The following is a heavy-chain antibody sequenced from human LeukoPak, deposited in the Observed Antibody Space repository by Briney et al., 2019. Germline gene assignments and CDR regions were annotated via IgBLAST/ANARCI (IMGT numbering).Heavy chain of an antibody. CDR2: INWNGGST. Sequence: PGGSLRLSCAASGFTFDDYGMSWVRQAPGKGLEWVSGINWNGGSTGYADSVKGLFTISRDNAKNSLYLQMNSLRAEDTALYYCARAGYSNYYGSGSYIDYWGQGTLVTVSS. D-gene: IGHD3-10*01. V-gene: IGHV3-20*04. J-gene: IGHJ4*02. CDR1: GFTFDDYG. CDR3: ARAGYSNYYGSGSYIDY.